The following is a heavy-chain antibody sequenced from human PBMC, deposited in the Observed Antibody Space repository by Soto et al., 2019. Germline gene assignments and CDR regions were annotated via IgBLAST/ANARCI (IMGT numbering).Heavy chain of an antibody. Sequence: ASVKVSCKASGYTFTSYYMHWVRQAPGQGPEWMGIINPSGGSTSYAQKFQGRVTMTRDTSTSTVYMELSSLRSEDTAVYYCARVTTHYYDSSGYPFDYWGQGTLVTVSS. J-gene: IGHJ4*02. CDR1: GYTFTSYY. CDR3: ARVTTHYYDSSGYPFDY. CDR2: INPSGGST. D-gene: IGHD3-22*01. V-gene: IGHV1-46*03.